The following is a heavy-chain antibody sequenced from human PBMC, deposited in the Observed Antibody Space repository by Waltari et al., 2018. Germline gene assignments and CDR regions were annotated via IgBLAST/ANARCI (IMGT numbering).Heavy chain of an antibody. CDR1: GGSISSYY. CDR3: ARAEPSAVAGTRAFDY. D-gene: IGHD6-19*01. V-gene: IGHV4-4*07. CDR2: IYTSGST. Sequence: QVQLQESGPGLVKPSETLSLTCTVSGGSISSYYWSWIRPPAGKGLEWIGRIYTSGSTNYNPSLKSRVTMSVDTSKNQFSLKLSSVTAADTAVYYCARAEPSAVAGTRAFDYWGQGTLVTVSS. J-gene: IGHJ4*02.